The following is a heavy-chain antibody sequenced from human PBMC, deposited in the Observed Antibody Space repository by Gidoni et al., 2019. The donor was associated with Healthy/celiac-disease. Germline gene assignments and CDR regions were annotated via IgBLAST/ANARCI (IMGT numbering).Heavy chain of an antibody. CDR1: GGSISSSSYY. D-gene: IGHD4-17*01. Sequence: QLQLQESGPGLVKPSETLSLTCNVSGGSISSSSYYWGWIRQAPGKGLEWIGSCYYSGSTYYNPSLKSRVTISVDTSKNQFSLTLSSVTAADTAVYYCARHSTTAMDVWGQGTTVTVSS. CDR3: ARHSTTAMDV. CDR2: CYYSGST. J-gene: IGHJ6*02. V-gene: IGHV4-39*01.